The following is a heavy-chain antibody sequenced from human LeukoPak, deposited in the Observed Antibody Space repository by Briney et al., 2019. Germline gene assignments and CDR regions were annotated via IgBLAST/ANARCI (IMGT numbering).Heavy chain of an antibody. Sequence: PSETLSLTCTVSDGSISNYCWSWVRQPPGKGLEWIGFIYTSGSSDYNPSLKSRVTMSVDTSKNQVSMELRFLTAADTALYYCATSYDAKTAPYDLWGQGTLVTVSS. CDR1: DGSISNYC. CDR2: IYTSGSS. D-gene: IGHD3-3*01. V-gene: IGHV4-4*09. J-gene: IGHJ5*02. CDR3: ATSYDAKTAPYDL.